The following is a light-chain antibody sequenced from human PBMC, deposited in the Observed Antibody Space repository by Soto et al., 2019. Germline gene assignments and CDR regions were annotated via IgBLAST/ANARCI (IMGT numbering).Light chain of an antibody. CDR1: QGITNY. CDR3: QCYRSAPPT. V-gene: IGKV1-27*01. CDR2: AAS. J-gene: IGKJ4*01. Sequence: DIQMTQSPSSLSASVGDRVTITCRASQGITNYLAWHQQKPGQVPKLLIYAASTLQTGVPSRFSGSGSGTDFTLTISSLQPEDVPTYYCQCYRSAPPTFGGGTKVEIK.